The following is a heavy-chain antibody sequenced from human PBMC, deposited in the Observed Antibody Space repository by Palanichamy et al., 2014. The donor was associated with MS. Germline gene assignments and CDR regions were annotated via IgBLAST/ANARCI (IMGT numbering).Heavy chain of an antibody. CDR1: GGSISSSSYY. J-gene: IGHJ4*02. Sequence: QLQLQESGPGLVKPSETLSLTCTVSGGSISSSSYYWGWIRQPPGKGLEWIGSIYYSGSTYYNPSLKSRVTISVDTSKNQFSLKLSSVTAADTAVYYCARERAAVADRRGYFDYWGQGTLVTVSS. CDR2: IYYSGST. D-gene: IGHD6-19*01. CDR3: ARERAAVADRRGYFDY. V-gene: IGHV4-39*07.